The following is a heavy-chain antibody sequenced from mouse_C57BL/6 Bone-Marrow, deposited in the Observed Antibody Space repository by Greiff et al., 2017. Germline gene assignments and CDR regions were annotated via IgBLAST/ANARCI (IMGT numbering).Heavy chain of an antibody. CDR2: IDPSDSYT. J-gene: IGHJ2*01. CDR1: GYTFTSYW. CDR3: ASSYGYFDY. D-gene: IGHD1-1*01. V-gene: IGHV1-50*01. Sequence: QVQLKQPGAELVKPGASVKLSCKASGYTFTSYWMQWVKQRPGQGLEWIGEIDPSDSYTNYNQKFKGKATLTVDTSSSTAYMQLSSLTSEDSAVYYCASSYGYFDYWGQGTTLTVSS.